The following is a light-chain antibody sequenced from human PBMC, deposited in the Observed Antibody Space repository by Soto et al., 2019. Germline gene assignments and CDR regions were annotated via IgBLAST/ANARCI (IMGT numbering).Light chain of an antibody. CDR2: EVS. CDR1: SGDVDGYNY. Sequence: QSALTQPASMSGSDGQSITISCTGSSGDVDGYNYVSWYQQHPGKAPKLIIYEVSNRPSGVSNRFSGSKSGNTASLTISGLQADDEADYYCSSYTRTSTHYVFGTGTKVTVL. V-gene: IGLV2-14*01. J-gene: IGLJ1*01. CDR3: SSYTRTSTHYV.